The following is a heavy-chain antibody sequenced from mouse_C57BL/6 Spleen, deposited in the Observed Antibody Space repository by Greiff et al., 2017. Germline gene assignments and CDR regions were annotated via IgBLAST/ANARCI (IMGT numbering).Heavy chain of an antibody. Sequence: QVQLQQPGAELVKPGASVKLSCKASGYTFTSYWMHWVKQRPGRGLEWIGRIDPNRGGTKYNEKFKSKATLTVDKPSSTAYMQLSSLTSEDSAVYYCARESGNPYYAMDYWGQGTSVTVSS. CDR1: GYTFTSYW. D-gene: IGHD1-3*01. CDR3: ARESGNPYYAMDY. J-gene: IGHJ4*01. CDR2: IDPNRGGT. V-gene: IGHV1-72*01.